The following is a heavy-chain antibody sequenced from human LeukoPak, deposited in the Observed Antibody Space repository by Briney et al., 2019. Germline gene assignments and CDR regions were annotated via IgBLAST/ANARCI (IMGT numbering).Heavy chain of an antibody. V-gene: IGHV1-2*02. Sequence: ASVKVSCKASGYTFTGYYIQWVRQAPGQGLEWMGWINPNSGGTNYAQKFQGRVTMTRDTSISTAYMELSRLRSDDTAVYYCARGLSGYDFYYYYYMDVWGKGTTVTISS. CDR1: GYTFTGYY. CDR3: ARGLSGYDFYYYYYMDV. CDR2: INPNSGGT. J-gene: IGHJ6*03. D-gene: IGHD5-12*01.